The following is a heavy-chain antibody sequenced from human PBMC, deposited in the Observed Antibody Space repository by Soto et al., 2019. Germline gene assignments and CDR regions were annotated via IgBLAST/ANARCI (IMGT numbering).Heavy chain of an antibody. CDR2: ISGGGGST. V-gene: IGHV3-23*01. CDR1: GFTFSIYA. Sequence: GGSLRLSCAASGFTFSIYAMNWVRQAPGKGLEWVSGISGGGGSTYYADSVKGRFTISRDNAKNSLYLQMNSLRAEDTAVYYCARDPNIVVVPAAIYYYYGMDVWGQGTTVTVSS. J-gene: IGHJ6*02. CDR3: ARDPNIVVVPAAIYYYYGMDV. D-gene: IGHD2-2*01.